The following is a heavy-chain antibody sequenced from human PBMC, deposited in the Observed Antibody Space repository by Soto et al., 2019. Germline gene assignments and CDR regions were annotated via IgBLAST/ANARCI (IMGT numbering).Heavy chain of an antibody. V-gene: IGHV5-51*01. CDR3: ARPRSSSRNYYGMDV. J-gene: IGHJ6*02. CDR2: IYPGDSDT. Sequence: GESLKISCKGSGYSFTSYWIGWVRQMPGKGLEWMGIIYPGDSDTRYSPSFQGQVTISADKSISTAYLQWSSLKASDTSMYYCARPRSSSRNYYGMDVWGQGTTVTVSS. D-gene: IGHD6-13*01. CDR1: GYSFTSYW.